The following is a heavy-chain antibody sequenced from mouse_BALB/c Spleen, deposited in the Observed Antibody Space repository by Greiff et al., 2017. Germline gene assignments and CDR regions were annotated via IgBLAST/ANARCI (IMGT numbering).Heavy chain of an antibody. CDR3: VDYYGSRGYYAMDY. D-gene: IGHD1-1*01. Sequence: QVQLQQSGAELAKPGASVKMSCKASGYTFTSYWMHWVKQRPGQGLEWIGYINPSTGYTEYNQKFKDKATLTADKSSSTAYMQLSSLTSEDSAVYYCVDYYGSRGYYAMDYWGQGTSVTVSS. CDR1: GYTFTSYW. CDR2: INPSTGYT. J-gene: IGHJ4*01. V-gene: IGHV1-7*01.